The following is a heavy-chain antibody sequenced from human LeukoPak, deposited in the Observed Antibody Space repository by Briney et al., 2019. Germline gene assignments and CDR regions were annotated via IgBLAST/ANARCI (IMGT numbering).Heavy chain of an antibody. Sequence: GASLKISWKGSGYSFTSYWISWVRQMPGKGPEWMGRIDPSDSYTNYSPSFQGHVTIAADKAISTAYLHWSSLKASDTAMYYCARRIHPKIIAAATFDPWGQGTLVTVSS. CDR2: IDPSDSYT. CDR1: GYSFTSYW. CDR3: ARRIHPKIIAAATFDP. V-gene: IGHV5-10-1*01. J-gene: IGHJ5*02. D-gene: IGHD6-13*01.